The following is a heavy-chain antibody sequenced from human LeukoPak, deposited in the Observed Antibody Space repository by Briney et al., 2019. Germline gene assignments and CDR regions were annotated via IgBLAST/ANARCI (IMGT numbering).Heavy chain of an antibody. J-gene: IGHJ4*02. CDR3: ARARPDYGDYLVPGYYFDY. CDR1: GFTFSSYS. Sequence: PGGSLRLSCAASGFTFSSYSMNWVRQAPGKGLEWVSSISSSSSYIYYADSVKGRFTISRDNSKNTLYLQMNSLRAEDTAVYYCARARPDYGDYLVPGYYFDYWGQGTLVTVSS. D-gene: IGHD4-17*01. V-gene: IGHV3-21*04. CDR2: ISSSSSYI.